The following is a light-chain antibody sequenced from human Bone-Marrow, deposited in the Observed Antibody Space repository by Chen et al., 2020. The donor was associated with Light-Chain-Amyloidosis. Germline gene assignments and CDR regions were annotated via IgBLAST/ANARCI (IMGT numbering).Light chain of an antibody. CDR1: ALPTKY. CDR3: QSADSSGTYEVI. CDR2: RDT. J-gene: IGLJ2*01. V-gene: IGLV3-25*03. Sequence: SYELTQPPSVSVSPGKTARITCSGDALPTKYAYWYQQKPGQAPVLVIHRDTERPSGISERFSGSSSGTTATLTISGVQAEDVADYHCQSADSSGTYEVIFGGGTKLTVL.